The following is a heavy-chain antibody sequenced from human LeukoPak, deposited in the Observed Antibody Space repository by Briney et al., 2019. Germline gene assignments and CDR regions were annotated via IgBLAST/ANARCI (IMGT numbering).Heavy chain of an antibody. CDR2: IYSGGST. D-gene: IGHD3-22*01. Sequence: GGSLRLPCAASGFTVSSNYMSWVRQAPGKGLEWVSVIYSGGSTYYADSVKGRFTISRDNSKNTLYLQMNSLRAEDTAVYYCARDLAYYYDSSGYYTPGYWGQGTLVTVSS. J-gene: IGHJ4*02. CDR1: GFTVSSNY. CDR3: ARDLAYYYDSSGYYTPGY. V-gene: IGHV3-66*01.